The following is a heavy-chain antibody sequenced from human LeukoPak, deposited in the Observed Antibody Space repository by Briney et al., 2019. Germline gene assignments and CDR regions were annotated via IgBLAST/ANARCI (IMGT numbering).Heavy chain of an antibody. CDR1: DVSISSSTYY. D-gene: IGHD6-13*01. V-gene: IGHV4-39*07. Sequence: SETLSLTCTVSDVSISSSTYYWGWIRQSPGKGLEWIGTIYYSGTTYYNPSLKSRVTMSMDTSKNQFSLKLSSVTAADTAVYYCARDPRWYYFDYWGQGTLVTVSS. J-gene: IGHJ4*02. CDR3: ARDPRWYYFDY. CDR2: IYYSGTT.